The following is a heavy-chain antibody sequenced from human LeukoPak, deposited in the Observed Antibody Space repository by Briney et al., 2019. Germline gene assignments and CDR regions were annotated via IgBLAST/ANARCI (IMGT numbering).Heavy chain of an antibody. CDR3: AREGGSGWYYFDY. D-gene: IGHD6-19*01. J-gene: IGHJ4*02. CDR2: IYHSGST. V-gene: IGHV4-38-2*02. CDR1: GYSISSGYY. Sequence: PSETLSLTCAVSGYSISSGYYWGWIRQPPGKGLEWIGSIYHSGSTYYNPSLKSRVTISVDTSKNQFSLKLSSVTAADTAVYYCAREGGSGWYYFDYWGQGTQVTVSS.